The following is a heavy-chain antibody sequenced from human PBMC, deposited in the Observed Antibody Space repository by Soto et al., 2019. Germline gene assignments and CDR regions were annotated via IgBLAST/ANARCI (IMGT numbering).Heavy chain of an antibody. CDR3: ARLSSSYSSSSGDYYYYMDV. CDR1: GFTFSSYS. V-gene: IGHV3-48*01. D-gene: IGHD6-6*01. J-gene: IGHJ6*03. Sequence: GGSLRLSCAASGFTFSSYSMNWVRQAPGKGLEWVSYISSSSSTIYYADSVKGRFTISRDNAKNSLYLQMNSLRAEDTAVYYCARLSSSYSSSSGDYYYYMDVWGKGTTVTVSS. CDR2: ISSSSSTI.